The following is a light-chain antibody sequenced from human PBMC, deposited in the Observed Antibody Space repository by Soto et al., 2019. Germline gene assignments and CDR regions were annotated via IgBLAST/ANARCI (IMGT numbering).Light chain of an antibody. CDR3: TSYTTSNTRQIV. CDR1: SSDVGGYNY. CDR2: DVS. V-gene: IGLV2-14*01. J-gene: IGLJ1*01. Sequence: QSALTQPVSVSGSPGQSIPISCTGTSSDVGGYNYVSWYQQHPGKAPKFMIYDVSNRPSGVSNRFSGSKSGNTASLTISGLQAEDEADYYCTSYTTSNTRQIVFGTGTKVTVL.